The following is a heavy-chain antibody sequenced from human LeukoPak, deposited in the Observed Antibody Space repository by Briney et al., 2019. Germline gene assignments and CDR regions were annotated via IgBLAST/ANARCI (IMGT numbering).Heavy chain of an antibody. J-gene: IGHJ3*02. CDR1: GYTLTELS. V-gene: IGHV1-24*01. D-gene: IGHD3-22*01. CDR3: ARVVPSDYYDSSGYYPEAFDI. CDR2: FDPEDGET. Sequence: ASVKVSCKVSGYTLTELSMHWVRQAPGKGLEWMGGFDPEDGETIYAQKFQGRVTMTEDTSTDTAYMELSSLRSEDTAVYYCARVVPSDYYDSSGYYPEAFDIWGQGTMVTVSS.